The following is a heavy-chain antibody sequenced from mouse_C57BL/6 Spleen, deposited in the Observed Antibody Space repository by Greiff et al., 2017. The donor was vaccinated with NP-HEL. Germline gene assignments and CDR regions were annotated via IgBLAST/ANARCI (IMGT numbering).Heavy chain of an antibody. D-gene: IGHD2-4*01. J-gene: IGHJ3*01. CDR2: ISSGGDYI. CDR1: GFTFSSYA. CDR3: TRGLPRGFAY. Sequence: EVKVVESGEGLVKPGGSLKLSCAASGFTFSSYAMSWVRQTPEKRLEWVAYISSGGDYIYYADTVKGRFTISRDNARNTLYLQMSSLKSEDTAMYYCTRGLPRGFAYWGQGTLVTVSA. V-gene: IGHV5-9-1*02.